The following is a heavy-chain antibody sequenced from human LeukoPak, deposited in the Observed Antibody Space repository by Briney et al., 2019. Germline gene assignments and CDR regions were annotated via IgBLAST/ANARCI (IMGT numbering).Heavy chain of an antibody. CDR3: ARGGGYYYDSTGYFYA. D-gene: IGHD3-22*01. J-gene: IGHJ5*02. CDR2: IYPGDSDT. V-gene: IGHV5-51*01. Sequence: GESLKISCKGSGYSFTSCWIGWVRQMPGKGLEWMGIIYPGDSDTRYSPSFQGQVTISADKSISTAYLQWSSLKASDTAMYYWARGGGYYYDSTGYFYAWGQGTLVTVSA. CDR1: GYSFTSCW.